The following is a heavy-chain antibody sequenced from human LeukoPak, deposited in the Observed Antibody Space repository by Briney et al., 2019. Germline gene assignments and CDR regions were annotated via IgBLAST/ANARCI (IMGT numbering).Heavy chain of an antibody. Sequence: GGSLRLPCATSGFNFDRYTIHWVRQAPGKGLEWVSLAGWAGGTTYYSDSVRGRLTISRDSGKNSVYLQMNSLTTDDTAFYFCAKELDTMFFDYWGQGALVTVSS. D-gene: IGHD5-18*01. CDR3: AKELDTMFFDY. CDR2: AGWAGGTT. CDR1: GFNFDRYT. J-gene: IGHJ4*02. V-gene: IGHV3-43*01.